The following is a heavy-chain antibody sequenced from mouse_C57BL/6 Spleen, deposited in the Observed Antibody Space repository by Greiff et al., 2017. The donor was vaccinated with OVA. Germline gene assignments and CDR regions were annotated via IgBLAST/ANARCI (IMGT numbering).Heavy chain of an antibody. Sequence: VQLQQSGTELVKPGASVKLSCKASGYTFTSYWMHWVKQRPGQGLEWIGNINPSNGGTNYNEKFKSKATLTVDKSSSTAYMQLSSLTSEDSAVYYCARAGTTVVANYYAMDYWGQGTSVTVSS. D-gene: IGHD1-1*01. CDR2: INPSNGGT. J-gene: IGHJ4*01. CDR1: GYTFTSYW. V-gene: IGHV1-53*01. CDR3: ARAGTTVVANYYAMDY.